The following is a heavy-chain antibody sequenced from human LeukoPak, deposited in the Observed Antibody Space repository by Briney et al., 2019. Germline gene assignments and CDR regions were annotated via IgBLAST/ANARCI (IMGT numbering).Heavy chain of an antibody. V-gene: IGHV4-39*01. CDR3: ARAVPMYSNDWYDDC. CDR2: IYYSGST. Sequence: SETLSLTCTVSGGSISSSSYYWGWIRQPPGKGLECIGTIYYSGSTYNNPSLKSRVTISVDTSKNQFSLKLSSVTAAVTAVYYCARAVPMYSNDWYDDCGGQGTLVTFSA. J-gene: IGHJ4*02. CDR1: GGSISSSSYY. D-gene: IGHD6-19*01.